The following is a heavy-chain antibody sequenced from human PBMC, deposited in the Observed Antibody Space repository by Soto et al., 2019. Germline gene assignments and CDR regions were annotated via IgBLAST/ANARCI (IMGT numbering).Heavy chain of an antibody. Sequence: QVQLQESGPGLVKPSETLSLTCTVSGGSISSYYWSWIRQLPGKGLEWIGYIYYSGSTNYNPSLKSRVTTSTDXXKNQFALKLSSVTAADTAVYYCARDRSLGFGALGDWGQGTLVTVSS. V-gene: IGHV4-59*08. J-gene: IGHJ4*02. CDR1: GGSISSYY. CDR3: ARDRSLGFGALGD. D-gene: IGHD3-10*01. CDR2: IYYSGST.